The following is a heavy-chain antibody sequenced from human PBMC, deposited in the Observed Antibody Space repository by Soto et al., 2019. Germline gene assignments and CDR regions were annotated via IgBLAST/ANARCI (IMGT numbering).Heavy chain of an antibody. V-gene: IGHV3-23*01. CDR2: LSGSGTST. Sequence: GGSLRLSCAASGFSFVNYAMNWVRQAPGKGLEWVSGLSGSGTSTYDADSVKGRFTISRDNSRDTLFLQMNSLTADDTAVYYCAKATTNGGWFNPFDSWGQGALVTVSS. CDR3: AKATTNGGWFNPFDS. CDR1: GFSFVNYA. D-gene: IGHD6-19*01. J-gene: IGHJ4*02.